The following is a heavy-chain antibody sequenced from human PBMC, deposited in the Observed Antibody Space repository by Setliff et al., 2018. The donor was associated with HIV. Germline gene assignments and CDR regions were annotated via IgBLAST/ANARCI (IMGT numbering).Heavy chain of an antibody. V-gene: IGHV1-18*01. CDR2: ISASNGNT. CDR3: ARAGAEVTSHFDW. Sequence: ASVKVSCKASGGTFSSYSINWVRQAPGQGLEWMGWISASNGNTNYAQKFQGRVTMTTDTSTSTAYMELRSLRSDDTAVYYCARAGAEVTSHFDWWGQGTLVTVSS. CDR1: GGTFSSYS. J-gene: IGHJ4*02. D-gene: IGHD2-21*02.